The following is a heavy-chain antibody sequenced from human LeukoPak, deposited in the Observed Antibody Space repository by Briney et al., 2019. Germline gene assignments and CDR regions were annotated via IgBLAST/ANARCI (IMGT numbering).Heavy chain of an antibody. V-gene: IGHV3-7*01. CDR1: GFIFSSYW. J-gene: IGHJ4*02. D-gene: IGHD3-3*01. CDR2: IKQDGSEE. Sequence: GSLRLSCAASGFIFSSYWMSWVRQAPGKGLEWVANIKQDGSEEYYVDSVKGRFTISRDNAKSSLYLQMNSLRVEDTAVYYCALEGFLEWLPDYWGQRTLVTVSS. CDR3: ALEGFLEWLPDY.